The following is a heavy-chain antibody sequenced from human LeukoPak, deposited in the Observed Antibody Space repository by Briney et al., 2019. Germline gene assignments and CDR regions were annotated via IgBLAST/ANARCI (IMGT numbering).Heavy chain of an antibody. CDR1: GGTFSSYA. CDR2: ITPIFGTA. J-gene: IGHJ3*02. V-gene: IGHV1-69*01. Sequence: SVKVSCKASGGTFSSYAISWVRQAPGQGLEWMGGITPIFGTANYAQKFQGRVTITADESTSTAYMELSSLRSEDTAVYYCARELYYYDSSGHAGAFDIWGQGTMVTASS. D-gene: IGHD3-22*01. CDR3: ARELYYYDSSGHAGAFDI.